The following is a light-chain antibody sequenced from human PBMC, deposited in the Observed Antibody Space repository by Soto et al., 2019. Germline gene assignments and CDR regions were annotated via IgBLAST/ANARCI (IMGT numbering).Light chain of an antibody. Sequence: DIPMTQSPSSLSASVGDRVTITCRASQSISSYLHWYQQKPGKAPKLLIYAASSLQSGVPSRFSGSGSGTDVTLTISSLQPEDFATYYCQQRYSTPLTFGGGTKVEIK. V-gene: IGKV1-39*01. CDR3: QQRYSTPLT. CDR2: AAS. J-gene: IGKJ4*01. CDR1: QSISSY.